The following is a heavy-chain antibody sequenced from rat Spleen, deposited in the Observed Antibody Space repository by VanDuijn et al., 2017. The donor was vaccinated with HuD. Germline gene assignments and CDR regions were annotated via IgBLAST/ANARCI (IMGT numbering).Heavy chain of an antibody. CDR3: ARLGGLWRGIYGVMDV. CDR1: GLSLTSYN. J-gene: IGHJ4*01. D-gene: IGHD1-2*01. Sequence: QVQLKESGPGLVQPSQTLSLTCTVSGLSLTSYNVHWVRQVPGKGLEWMGVIWGNGDTNYKSALKSRLSISRDTSKSQVYLKMNSLQIEDTATYYCARLGGLWRGIYGVMDVWGQGASVTVSS. V-gene: IGHV2-13*01. CDR2: IWGNGDT.